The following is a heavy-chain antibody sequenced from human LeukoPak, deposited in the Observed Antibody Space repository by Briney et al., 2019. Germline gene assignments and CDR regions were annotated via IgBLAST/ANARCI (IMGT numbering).Heavy chain of an antibody. J-gene: IGHJ4*02. V-gene: IGHV4-59*04. Sequence: PSETLSLTCTVSGGSISNYYWSWIRQPPGKGLEWIGHVLYSGSTYYNPSLKSRVTISVDTSKNQFSLKLSSVTAADTAVYYCAGLNLEDSPYFDYWGQGTLVTVSS. CDR1: GGSISNYY. CDR2: VLYSGST. CDR3: AGLNLEDSPYFDY. D-gene: IGHD1-1*01.